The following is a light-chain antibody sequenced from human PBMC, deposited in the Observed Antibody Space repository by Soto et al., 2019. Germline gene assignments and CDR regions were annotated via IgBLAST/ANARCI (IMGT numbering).Light chain of an antibody. CDR1: QNISSW. J-gene: IGKJ1*01. CDR3: QHYKAFSPWT. V-gene: IGKV1-5*01. Sequence: DIQMTQSPSALSASVGDRVTITCRASQNISSWLAWYQQKPGKAPKSLIYDASSLESGVPSRLSGSGSGTEFTLTISNLQPDDSATYYCQHYKAFSPWTFGQGTNVEIK. CDR2: DAS.